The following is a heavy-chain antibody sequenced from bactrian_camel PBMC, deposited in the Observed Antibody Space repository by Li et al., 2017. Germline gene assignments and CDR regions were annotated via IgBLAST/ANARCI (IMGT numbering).Heavy chain of an antibody. V-gene: IGHV3S55*01. CDR1: GYTNVAYC. CDR3: AADSPMTPAQVLGVMAGDWRGAEFGA. J-gene: IGHJ6*01. Sequence: HVQLVESGGGSVEPGDSRRLACIESGYTNVAYCMGWFRQGPGKAREQVAAIDSDGTTTYADSVKSRFSISLNNDKKTLYLQMNSLKPEDTAMYYCAADSPMTPAQVLGVMAGDWRGAEFGAWGQGTQVTVS. CDR2: IDSDGTT. D-gene: IGHD3*01.